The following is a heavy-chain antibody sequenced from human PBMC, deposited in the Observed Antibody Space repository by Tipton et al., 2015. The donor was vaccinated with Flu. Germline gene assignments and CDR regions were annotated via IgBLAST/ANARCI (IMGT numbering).Heavy chain of an antibody. D-gene: IGHD3-22*01. J-gene: IGHJ5*02. CDR2: IHRGGSP. V-gene: IGHV4-38-2*01. CDR3: AMYYYDSSSYYSQGWFDP. Sequence: GEALGSNYFWGWIRQPPGKGLEWIGNIHRGGSPYYNPSLRSRVTMSVDTSKNQFSLKLSSVTAADTAVYYCAMYYYDSSSYYSQGWFDPWGQGILVTVSS. CDR1: GEALGSNYF.